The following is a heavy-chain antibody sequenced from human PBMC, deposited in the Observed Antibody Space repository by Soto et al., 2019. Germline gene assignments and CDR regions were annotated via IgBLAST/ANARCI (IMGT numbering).Heavy chain of an antibody. D-gene: IGHD3-22*01. Sequence: ASVKVSCKASGGTFSSYAISWVRQAPGQGLEWMGGIIPIFGTANYAQKFQGRVTITADESTSTAYMELSSLRSEDTAVYYCVYDSSGYCFDYWGQGTLVTVSS. CDR1: GGTFSSYA. CDR2: IIPIFGTA. J-gene: IGHJ4*02. V-gene: IGHV1-69*13. CDR3: VYDSSGYCFDY.